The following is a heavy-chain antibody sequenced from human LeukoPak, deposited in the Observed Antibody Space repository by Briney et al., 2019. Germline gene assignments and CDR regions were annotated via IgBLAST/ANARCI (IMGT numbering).Heavy chain of an antibody. CDR2: INHSGST. CDR3: ARDLGFYYYYGMDV. V-gene: IGHV4-34*01. J-gene: IGHJ6*02. Sequence: SETLSLTCAVYGGSFSGYYWSWIRQPPGKGLEWIGEINHSGSTNYNPSLKSRVTISVDTSKNQFSLKLSSVTAADTAVYYCARDLGFYYYYGMDVWGQGTTVTVSS. CDR1: GGSFSGYY.